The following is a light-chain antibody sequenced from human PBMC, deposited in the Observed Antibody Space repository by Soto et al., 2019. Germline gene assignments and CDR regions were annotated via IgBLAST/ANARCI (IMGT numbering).Light chain of an antibody. CDR3: QQYSSLGT. CDR2: RAS. Sequence: EIELTQSPSTLSSSLGERATLSCRASQSISSNLAWYQQKLGQAPRLLIYRASSMATGIPARFSGSESGTEFTLTISSLQSEDFAVYYCQQYSSLGTFGQGTKVDIK. J-gene: IGKJ1*01. CDR1: QSISSN. V-gene: IGKV3-15*01.